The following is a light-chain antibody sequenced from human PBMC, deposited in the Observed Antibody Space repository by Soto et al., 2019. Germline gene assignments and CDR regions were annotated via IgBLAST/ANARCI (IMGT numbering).Light chain of an antibody. CDR1: QSVGNL. Sequence: EIVLTQSPVTLSVSPGERATLSCRASQSVGNLLAWYQQRPGQAPRLLMYDVVNRATGIPARFSGSGSGTDFTLTISSRETEYSAVYYCRKSLPFGQGTKLEIK. V-gene: IGKV3-11*01. J-gene: IGKJ2*01. CDR3: RKSLP. CDR2: DVV.